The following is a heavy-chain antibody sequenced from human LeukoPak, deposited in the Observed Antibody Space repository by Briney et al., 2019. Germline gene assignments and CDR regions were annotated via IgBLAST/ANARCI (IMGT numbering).Heavy chain of an antibody. CDR1: GGSISSGGYS. D-gene: IGHD1-20*01. V-gene: IGHV4-30-4*07. Sequence: SETLSLTCAVSGGSISSGGYSWSWIRQPPGKGLEWIGRIYTSGTTDYNPSLESRVTMSIDTSNNYFSLKLSSVTAADTAVYYCARETNWTFDYWGQGTLVTVSS. CDR3: ARETNWTFDY. J-gene: IGHJ4*02. CDR2: IYTSGTT.